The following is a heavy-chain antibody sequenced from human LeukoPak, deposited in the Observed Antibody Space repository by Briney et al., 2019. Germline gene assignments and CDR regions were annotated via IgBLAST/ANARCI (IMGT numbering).Heavy chain of an antibody. V-gene: IGHV3-30-3*01. Sequence: GGSLRLSCAASGSTFSSYAMHWVRQAPGKGLEWVAVISYDGSNKYYADSVKGRFTISRDNSKNTLYLQMNSLRAEDTAVYYCARLSSSSETGAFDIWGQGTMVTVSS. CDR1: GSTFSSYA. CDR3: ARLSSSSETGAFDI. D-gene: IGHD6-6*01. CDR2: ISYDGSNK. J-gene: IGHJ3*02.